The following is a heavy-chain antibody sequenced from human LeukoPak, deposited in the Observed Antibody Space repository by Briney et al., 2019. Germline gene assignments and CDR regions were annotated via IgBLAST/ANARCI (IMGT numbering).Heavy chain of an antibody. CDR3: ARGNFYDNKGYSPELRY. D-gene: IGHD3-10*01. J-gene: IGHJ4*02. V-gene: IGHV1-2*02. Sequence: ASVKVSCKASGYTLRSYGITWLRQAPGQRFEWMGWSDPKSGATKYEHFQGRVTMTRDTSISTAYMELSRLTSDDTAVYYCARGNFYDNKGYSPELRYWGQGTLVTVSS. CDR2: SDPKSGAT. CDR1: GYTLRSYG.